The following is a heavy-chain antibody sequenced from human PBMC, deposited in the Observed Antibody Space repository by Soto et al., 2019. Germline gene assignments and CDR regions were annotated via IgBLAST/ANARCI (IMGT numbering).Heavy chain of an antibody. CDR3: AREEAAGWFDP. CDR2: IYSGGST. Sequence: GGSLRLSCAASGFTVSSNYMSWVRQAPGKGLEWVSVIYSGGSTYYADSVKGRFTISRDNSKNTLYLQMNSLRAEDAAVYYCAREEAAGWFDPWGQGTLVTVSS. J-gene: IGHJ5*02. V-gene: IGHV3-66*01. D-gene: IGHD6-13*01. CDR1: GFTVSSNY.